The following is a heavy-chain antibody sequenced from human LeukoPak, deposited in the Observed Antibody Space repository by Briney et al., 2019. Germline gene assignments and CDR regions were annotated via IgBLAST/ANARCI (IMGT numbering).Heavy chain of an antibody. J-gene: IGHJ4*02. CDR2: ISGGGGGT. CDR3: AKGSAYALYYLDY. CDR1: GFTFSSYA. Sequence: RGSLRLSCAASGFTFSSYAMSWVRQDPGKGLEWVSDISGGGGGTYHADSVKGRFTISRDNSKNTLYLQVNSLRADDTAVYYCAKGSAYALYYLDYWGQGTLVTVSS. V-gene: IGHV3-23*01. D-gene: IGHD5-12*01.